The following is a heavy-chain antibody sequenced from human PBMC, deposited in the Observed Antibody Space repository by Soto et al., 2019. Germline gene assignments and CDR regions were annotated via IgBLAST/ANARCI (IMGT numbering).Heavy chain of an antibody. CDR3: TGVGTKPCRHWFDP. J-gene: IGHJ5*01. Sequence: PSETLSLTCTVSGSSISGYYWSWIRKAAGQGLEWIGRIYATGTTDYNPSLKSRVMMSVDTSKKQFSLKLRSATAADTAACYSTGVGTKPCRHWFDPWGQG. CDR1: GSSISGYY. D-gene: IGHD1-26*01. V-gene: IGHV4-4*07. CDR2: IYATGTT.